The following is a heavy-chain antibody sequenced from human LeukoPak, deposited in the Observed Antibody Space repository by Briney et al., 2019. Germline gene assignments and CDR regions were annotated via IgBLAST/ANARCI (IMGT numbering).Heavy chain of an antibody. CDR3: VRDFGRPAVTDDY. D-gene: IGHD2-21*02. CDR2: IYSGGST. V-gene: IGHV3-53*01. CDR1: GFTVRSNY. J-gene: IGHJ4*02. Sequence: GGSLRLSCAASGFTVRSNYMSWVRQAPGKGLEWVSVIYSGGSTYYADSVKGRFTISRDDSKNTMYLQMNSLRGDDTAVYYCVRDFGRPAVTDDYWGQGTLVTVSA.